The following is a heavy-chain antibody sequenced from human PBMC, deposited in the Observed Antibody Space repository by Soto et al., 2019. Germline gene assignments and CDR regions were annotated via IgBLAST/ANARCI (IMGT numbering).Heavy chain of an antibody. Sequence: PSETLSLTCNVPGGSVSSGGYYWNWIRQPPGKGLEWIGHIHYSGSTNYNPSLKSRVTISVDTSKNQFSLKLNSVTAADTAIYYCARGMIPVVRRYFDYWGQGTLGHRLL. CDR1: GGSVSSGGYY. D-gene: IGHD2-15*01. V-gene: IGHV4-61*08. CDR3: ARGMIPVVRRYFDY. CDR2: IHYSGST. J-gene: IGHJ4*02.